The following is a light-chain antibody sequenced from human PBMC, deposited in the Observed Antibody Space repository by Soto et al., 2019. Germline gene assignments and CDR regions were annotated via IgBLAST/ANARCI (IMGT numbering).Light chain of an antibody. Sequence: QSALSQPPSASGSPGQSVAISCTGTSSDIGGYNFVSWYQQHPGKAPKLMIYDVTKRPSGVPDRFSGSESGNTATLIVSGLHAEDEADYYCSSHGGSNNPYVFGPGTKLTVL. CDR3: SSHGGSNNPYV. J-gene: IGLJ1*01. CDR2: DVT. V-gene: IGLV2-8*01. CDR1: SSDIGGYNF.